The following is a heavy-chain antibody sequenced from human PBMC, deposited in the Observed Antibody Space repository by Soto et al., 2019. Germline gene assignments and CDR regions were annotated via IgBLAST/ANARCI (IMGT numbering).Heavy chain of an antibody. V-gene: IGHV3-7*01. Sequence: GGSLRLSCAASGFTFSSYWMSWVRQAPGKGLEWVANIKPDGSEKYYVDSVKGRFTISRDNAKNSLYLQMSSLRVEDTAVYYCVREPRYCSGGSCSITGDAFEIRGQGTMVTVSS. D-gene: IGHD2-15*01. J-gene: IGHJ3*02. CDR2: IKPDGSEK. CDR1: GFTFSSYW. CDR3: VREPRYCSGGSCSITGDAFEI.